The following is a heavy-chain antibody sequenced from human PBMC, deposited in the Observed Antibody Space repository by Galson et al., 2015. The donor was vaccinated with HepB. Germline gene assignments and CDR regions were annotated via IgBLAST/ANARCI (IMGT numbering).Heavy chain of an antibody. CDR2: INPNSGGT. Sequence: SVTVSCKASGSTFTGYYMHWVRQAPGQGLEWMGWINPNSGGTNYAQKFQGRVTMTRDTSISTAYMELSRLRSDDTAVYYCARDGIVVVPAAIILYYFDYWGQGTLVTVSS. J-gene: IGHJ4*02. CDR3: ARDGIVVVPAAIILYYFDY. D-gene: IGHD2-2*01. CDR1: GSTFTGYY. V-gene: IGHV1-2*02.